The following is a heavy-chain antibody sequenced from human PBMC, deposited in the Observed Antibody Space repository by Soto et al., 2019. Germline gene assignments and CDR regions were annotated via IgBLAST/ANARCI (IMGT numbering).Heavy chain of an antibody. CDR3: ARGGGDYSNYDDAFDI. J-gene: IGHJ3*02. CDR2: IYYSGST. Sequence: SETLSLTCTVSGGSISSYYWSWIRQPPGKGLEWIGYIYYSGSTNYNPSLKSRVTISVDTSKNQFSLKLSSVTAADTAVYYCARGGGDYSNYDDAFDIWGQGTMVTVSS. CDR1: GGSISSYY. V-gene: IGHV4-59*01. D-gene: IGHD4-4*01.